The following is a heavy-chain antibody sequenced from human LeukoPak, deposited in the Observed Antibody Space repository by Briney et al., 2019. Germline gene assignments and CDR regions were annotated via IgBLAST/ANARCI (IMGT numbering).Heavy chain of an antibody. CDR3: ASFRESTYYDSSGYSNFDY. Sequence: SETLSLTCAVYGGSFSGYYWSWIRQPPGKGLEWIGGINHSGSTNYNPSLKSRVTISVDTSKNQFSLRLSSVTAADTAVYYCASFRESTYYDSSGYSNFDYWGQGTLVTVSS. D-gene: IGHD3-22*01. J-gene: IGHJ4*02. V-gene: IGHV4-34*01. CDR1: GGSFSGYY. CDR2: INHSGST.